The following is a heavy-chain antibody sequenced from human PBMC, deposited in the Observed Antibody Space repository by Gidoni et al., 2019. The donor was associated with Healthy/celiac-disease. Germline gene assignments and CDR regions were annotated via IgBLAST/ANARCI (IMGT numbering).Heavy chain of an antibody. CDR1: GCTFSNAW. CDR2: IKSKTDGGTT. CDR3: TTSVVWELLFDY. Sequence: EVQLVESGGGLVKPGGALRRSCAAAGCTFSNAWMSWVRQAPGKGLEWVGRIKSKTDGGTTDYAAPVKGRFTISRDDSKNTLYLQMNSLKTEDTAVYYCTTSVVWELLFDYWGQGTLVTVSS. V-gene: IGHV3-15*01. J-gene: IGHJ4*02. D-gene: IGHD1-26*01.